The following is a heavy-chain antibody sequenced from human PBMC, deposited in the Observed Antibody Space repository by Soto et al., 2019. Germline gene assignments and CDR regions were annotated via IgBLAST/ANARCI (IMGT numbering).Heavy chain of an antibody. J-gene: IGHJ4*02. Sequence: QVQLQESGPGLVKPSQTLSLTCTVSGGSISSGDYYWSWIRQPPGQGLEWIGYIYYSGSTYYNPSLKSRVTISVDTSKNQFSLKLSSVTAADTAVYYCARDSPSYCSGGSCYPPAFDYWGQGTLVTVSS. CDR1: GGSISSGDYY. CDR3: ARDSPSYCSGGSCYPPAFDY. V-gene: IGHV4-30-4*01. D-gene: IGHD2-15*01. CDR2: IYYSGST.